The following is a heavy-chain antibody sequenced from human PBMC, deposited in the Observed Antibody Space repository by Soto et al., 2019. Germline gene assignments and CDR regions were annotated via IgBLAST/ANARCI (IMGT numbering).Heavy chain of an antibody. Sequence: GGSLRLSCAASGFTFSSYAMHWVRQAPGKGLEWVAVISYDGSNKYYADSVKGRFTISRDNSKNTLYLQMNSLRAEDTAVYYCASYRGALYFESWGPGILVTVSS. D-gene: IGHD3-16*01. V-gene: IGHV3-30-3*01. CDR3: ASYRGALYFES. J-gene: IGHJ4*02. CDR1: GFTFSSYA. CDR2: ISYDGSNK.